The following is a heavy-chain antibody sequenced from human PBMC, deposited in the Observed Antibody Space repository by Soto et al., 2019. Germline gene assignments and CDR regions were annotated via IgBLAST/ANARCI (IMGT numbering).Heavy chain of an antibody. V-gene: IGHV4-34*01. CDR2: INQSGST. CDR1: GGSFSGYY. CDR3: ARNGSYYDFWSGHCSGGGMDV. Sequence: QVQLQQWGAGLLKPSETLSLTCAVNGGSFSGYYWTWIRQSPGKGLEWVGEINQSGSTKYNPSLKSRVTMSVDTSKNHFSLQLTSVTAADTAVYYCARNGSYYDFWSGHCSGGGMDVWGQGTTVTVSS. J-gene: IGHJ6*02. D-gene: IGHD3-3*01.